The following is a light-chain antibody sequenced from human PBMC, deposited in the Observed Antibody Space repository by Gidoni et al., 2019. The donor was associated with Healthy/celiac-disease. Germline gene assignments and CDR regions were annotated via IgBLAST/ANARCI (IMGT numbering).Light chain of an antibody. V-gene: IGKV1-5*01. Sequence: DIQMTQSPSTLSASVGDRVTITCRASQSISSWLNWYQQKPGKAPKLLIYNASSLESGVPSRFSGSGSGTEFTLTISSLQPDDFATYYCQQNNSYPYTFGEXTKVEIK. CDR1: QSISSW. CDR2: NAS. CDR3: QQNNSYPYT. J-gene: IGKJ2*01.